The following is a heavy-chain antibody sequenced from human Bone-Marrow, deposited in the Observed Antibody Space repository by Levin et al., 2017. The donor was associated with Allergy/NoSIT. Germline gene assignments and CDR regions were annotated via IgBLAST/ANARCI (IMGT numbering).Heavy chain of an antibody. CDR2: IYYGGST. J-gene: IGHJ6*02. V-gene: IGHV4-30-4*01. Sequence: SETLSLTCTVSGVSISSGDYFWSWIRQPPGKGLEWIGYIYYGGSTDYHPSLKSRMKISVDTSKNQFSLELSFLTAADTAVYYCARLCSTSCQYDFGVDVWGQGTTVTVSS. CDR1: GVSISSGDYF. D-gene: IGHD2-2*01. CDR3: ARLCSTSCQYDFGVDV.